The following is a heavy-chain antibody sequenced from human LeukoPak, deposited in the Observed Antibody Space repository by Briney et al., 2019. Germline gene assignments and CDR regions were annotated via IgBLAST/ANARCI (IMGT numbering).Heavy chain of an antibody. J-gene: IGHJ4*02. Sequence: SETLSLTCTVSGGSISSYYWSWIRQPPGKGLEWIGYIYYSGSTNYNPSLKSRVTISVDTPKNQFSLKLSSVTAADTAVYYCARATVTTWIDPDRYYFDYWGQGTLVTVSS. D-gene: IGHD4-17*01. CDR3: ARATVTTWIDPDRYYFDY. CDR1: GGSISSYY. CDR2: IYYSGST. V-gene: IGHV4-59*01.